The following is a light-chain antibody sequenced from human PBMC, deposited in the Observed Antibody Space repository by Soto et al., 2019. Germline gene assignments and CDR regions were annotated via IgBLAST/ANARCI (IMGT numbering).Light chain of an antibody. CDR1: NSDIGDWNY. J-gene: IGLJ2*01. Sequence: QSVLTQPASVSESPGQSITISCTGANSDIGDWNYVSWYQQYPGKAPKVIIYEVNYRPSGVSYRFSGSKSGNTASLTISGLQAEDEADYYCSSFSSGATLFVFGGGTKLTVL. CDR3: SSFSSGATLFV. CDR2: EVN. V-gene: IGLV2-14*01.